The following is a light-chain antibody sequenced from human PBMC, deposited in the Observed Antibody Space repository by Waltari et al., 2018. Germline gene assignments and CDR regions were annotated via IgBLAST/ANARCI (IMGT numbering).Light chain of an antibody. V-gene: IGKV3-20*01. CDR2: DAS. J-gene: IGKJ1*01. Sequence: EIMMTQSPATLSVSPGERATLSCRASQSLNNNLAWYQQKPGQAPRLLMYDASTRATGIPDRFSGSGSGTDFTLTISRLEPEDFAMYYCQQYGSPPRTFGQGTKVEI. CDR1: QSLNNN. CDR3: QQYGSPPRT.